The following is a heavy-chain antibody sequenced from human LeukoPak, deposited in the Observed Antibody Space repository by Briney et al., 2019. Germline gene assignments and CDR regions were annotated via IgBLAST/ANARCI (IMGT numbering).Heavy chain of an antibody. V-gene: IGHV1-2*04. J-gene: IGHJ4*02. D-gene: IGHD2-21*01. CDR2: INPNSGGS. CDR3: ARGTETYGLGDCYDY. Sequence: ASVKVSCKASGYTFTSYDINWVRQATGQGLEWMGWINPNSGGSNYAQKFQGWVTMTRDTSISTAYMELSRLRSDDTAVYYCARGTETYGLGDCYDYWGQGTLVTVSS. CDR1: GYTFTSYD.